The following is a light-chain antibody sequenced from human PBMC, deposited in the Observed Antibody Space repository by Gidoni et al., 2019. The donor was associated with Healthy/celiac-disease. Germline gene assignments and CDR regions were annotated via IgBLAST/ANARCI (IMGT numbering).Light chain of an antibody. CDR3: YSAADNNWV. J-gene: IGLJ3*02. CDR1: VLAKKY. Sequence: SYELTQPSSVSVSPGQTARLTCSGDVLAKKYARWFQQKPGQAPVLVIYKDSERPSGIPERFSGSSAGTTGTLTISGAQVEDEADYYCYSAADNNWVFGGGTKLTVL. V-gene: IGLV3-27*01. CDR2: KDS.